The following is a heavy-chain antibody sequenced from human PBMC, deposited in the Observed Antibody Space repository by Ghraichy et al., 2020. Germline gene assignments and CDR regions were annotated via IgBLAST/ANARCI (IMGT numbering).Heavy chain of an antibody. CDR2: ISDSGDNT. CDR1: GLTLSSYG. V-gene: IGHV3-23*01. D-gene: IGHD6-13*01. Sequence: GSLRLSCAASGLTLSSYGMSWVRQAPGKGLELVSTISDSGDNTYYADSVKGRFTISRDNSKNTLYLQMNSLRAEDTAIYYCATPATFVAGGGADYWGQGTLVTVSS. J-gene: IGHJ4*02. CDR3: ATPATFVAGGGADY.